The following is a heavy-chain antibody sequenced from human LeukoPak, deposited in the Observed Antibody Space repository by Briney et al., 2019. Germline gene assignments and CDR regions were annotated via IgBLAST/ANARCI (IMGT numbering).Heavy chain of an antibody. CDR3: ARGHRIAAADIRIRAYYFYMDV. CDR1: GGSISSYY. J-gene: IGHJ6*03. Sequence: SETLSLTCTVSGGSISSYYWIWIRQPPGKGLEWIGYIFYTGSTNYNPSLKSRVTISVLTSKNRFSLKLSSVTPEDTAVYYCARGHRIAAADIRIRAYYFYMDVWDKGTTVTVSS. V-gene: IGHV4-59*12. CDR2: IFYTGST. D-gene: IGHD6-13*01.